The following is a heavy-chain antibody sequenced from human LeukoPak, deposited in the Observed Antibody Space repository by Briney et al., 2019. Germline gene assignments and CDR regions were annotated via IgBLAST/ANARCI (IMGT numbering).Heavy chain of an antibody. V-gene: IGHV3-53*01. CDR1: GFIANTYY. J-gene: IGHJ3*02. D-gene: IGHD5-18*01. CDR2: IYSGGST. Sequence: GWSLRLSCAASGFIANTYYMSWVRQAPGKGLEWVAVIYSGGSTYYEASVKDRCTITRNNTKNTLYLQMNSLRAEDTAVDYCARMGGYSYCYYVAFDIWGQGTMVTVSS. CDR3: ARMGGYSYCYYVAFDI.